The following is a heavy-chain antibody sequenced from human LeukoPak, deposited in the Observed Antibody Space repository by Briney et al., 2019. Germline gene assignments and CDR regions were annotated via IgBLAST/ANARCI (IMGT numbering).Heavy chain of an antibody. J-gene: IGHJ4*02. CDR1: GFTFSSYG. CDR2: IWYDGSNK. Sequence: PGGSLRLSCAASGFTFSSYGMHWVRQAPGKGREGVAVIWYDGSNKYYADSVKGRFTISRGNSKNTLYLQMNSLRAEDTAVYYCAAGYQFDYWGQGTLVTVSS. CDR3: AAGYQFDY. V-gene: IGHV3-33*01. D-gene: IGHD2-2*01.